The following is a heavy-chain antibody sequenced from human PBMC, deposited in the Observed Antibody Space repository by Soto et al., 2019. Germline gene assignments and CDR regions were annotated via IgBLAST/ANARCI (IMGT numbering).Heavy chain of an antibody. D-gene: IGHD6-6*01. Sequence: GASVKVSCKACGDSFTSYGMRWVRQAPGQGLEWMGWISAYNGNTNDAQNLQGRVTMTTYTSTSTAYMELRGLRSEYMVGDYVARLHGGTIAARPSYPIPAFDIWRHGTMVPVSS. CDR1: GDSFTSYG. CDR2: ISAYNGNT. CDR3: ARLHGGTIAARPSYPIPAFDI. J-gene: IGHJ3*02. V-gene: IGHV1-18*03.